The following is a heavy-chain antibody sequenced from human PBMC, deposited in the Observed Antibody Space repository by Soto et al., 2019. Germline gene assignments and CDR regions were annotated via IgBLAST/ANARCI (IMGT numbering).Heavy chain of an antibody. CDR1: RFTFSRYG. CDR3: XXXXXXXXSCYIDY. V-gene: IGHV3-33*01. D-gene: IGHD2-15*01. Sequence: QVQLVESGGGVVQPGKSLRLSCAASRFTFSRYGMHWVRQAPGKGLEWVGVIWYDGSSKYYADSVKGRFTISRDNSKXXXXXXXXXXXXXXXXXXXXXXXXXXXXSCYIDYWGQGTLVTVSS. CDR2: IWYDGSSK. J-gene: IGHJ4*02.